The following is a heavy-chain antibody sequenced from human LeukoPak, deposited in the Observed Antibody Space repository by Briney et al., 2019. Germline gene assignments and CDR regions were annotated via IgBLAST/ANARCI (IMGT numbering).Heavy chain of an antibody. J-gene: IGHJ5*02. CDR3: TRRSRTITGITDWFDP. CDR1: GYTFRSFC. D-gene: IGHD1-7*01. V-gene: IGHV5-51*01. Sequence: GESLKISCKGSGYTFRSFCIVWVRQMPGKGLECMLIICPDGSDTRYSPSFQGQVTMSADKSINTAYVQWSSLKASDSAMYYCTRRSRTITGITDWFDPWGQGTLVTDSS. CDR2: ICPDGSDT.